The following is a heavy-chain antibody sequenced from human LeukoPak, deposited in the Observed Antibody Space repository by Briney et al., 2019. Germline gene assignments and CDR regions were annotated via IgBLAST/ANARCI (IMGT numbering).Heavy chain of an antibody. D-gene: IGHD3/OR15-3a*01. Sequence: GGSLRLSCAASGFTVNNAWMSWVRQAPGKGLEWVSVIYSGNTIKYADSVKGRFTISRDNSKNTVYLQMSSLRAEDTALYYCATIGTGDYRDDSWGQGTLVTVSS. V-gene: IGHV3-66*01. CDR1: GFTVNNAW. CDR3: ATIGTGDYRDDS. CDR2: IYSGNTI. J-gene: IGHJ5*01.